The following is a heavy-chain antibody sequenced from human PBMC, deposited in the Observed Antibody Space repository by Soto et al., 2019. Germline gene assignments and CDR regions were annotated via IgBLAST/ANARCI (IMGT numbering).Heavy chain of an antibody. V-gene: IGHV3-7*01. J-gene: IGHJ3*02. D-gene: IGHD2-21*01. Sequence: EVLLVESGGDLVQPGGSLTLSCAASAFTFSGYWMAWVRQPPGKGLEWVANIKEDGSEKYYLVSVKGRFTISRDNAENSLFLQMNRLRYYDTGVYYCASCWHPGTFDIWGLGTLVTVSS. CDR2: IKEDGSEK. CDR3: ASCWHPGTFDI. CDR1: AFTFSGYW.